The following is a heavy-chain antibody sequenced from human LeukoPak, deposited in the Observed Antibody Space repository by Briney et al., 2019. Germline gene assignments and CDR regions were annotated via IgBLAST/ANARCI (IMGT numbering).Heavy chain of an antibody. V-gene: IGHV4-61*02. CDR1: GGSISSGSYY. J-gene: IGHJ5*02. CDR2: IYTSGST. Sequence: SETLSLTCTVSGGSISSGSYYWSWIRQPAGKGLEWIGRIYTSGSTNYNPSLKSRVTISVDTSKNQFSLNLSSVTAADTAVYYCARETSLWFDPWGQGTLVTVSS. CDR3: ARETSLWFDP.